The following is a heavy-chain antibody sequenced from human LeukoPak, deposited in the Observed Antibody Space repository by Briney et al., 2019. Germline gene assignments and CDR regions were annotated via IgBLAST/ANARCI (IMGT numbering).Heavy chain of an antibody. V-gene: IGHV3-53*01. CDR1: GLSVSNKY. Sequence: GESLKISCAASGLSVSNKYMSWVRQAPGKGLEWVSFIYSDGRTYYTDSVKGRFTISRDNSKNTLYLQMNSLRTEDTAMYYCASASGREAAGYLLGLFDYWGQGTLVTV. J-gene: IGHJ4*02. D-gene: IGHD6-13*01. CDR2: IYSDGRT. CDR3: ASASGREAAGYLLGLFDY.